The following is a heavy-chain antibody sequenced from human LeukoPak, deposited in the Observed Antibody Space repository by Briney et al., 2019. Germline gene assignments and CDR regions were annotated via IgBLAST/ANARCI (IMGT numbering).Heavy chain of an antibody. J-gene: IGHJ3*02. Sequence: SETLSLTCTASGGSISSYYWSWIRQPPGKGLEWIGYIYYSGSTNYNPSLKSRVTISVDTSKNQFSLKLSSVTAADTAVYYCAREYSSGWSHAFDIWGQGTMVTVSS. CDR1: GGSISSYY. V-gene: IGHV4-59*01. D-gene: IGHD6-19*01. CDR2: IYYSGST. CDR3: AREYSSGWSHAFDI.